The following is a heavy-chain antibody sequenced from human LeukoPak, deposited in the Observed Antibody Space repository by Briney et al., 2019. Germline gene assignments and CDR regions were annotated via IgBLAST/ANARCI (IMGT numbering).Heavy chain of an antibody. CDR3: VSYDSSGYLAAFDY. Sequence: GGSLRLSCAASGFTFSSYAMSWVRQAPGKGLEWVSAISGSGGSTYYAGSVKGRFTISRDNSKNALYLQMNSLRAEDTAVYYCVSYDSSGYLAAFDYWGQGTLVTVSS. CDR2: ISGSGGST. J-gene: IGHJ4*02. D-gene: IGHD3-22*01. V-gene: IGHV3-23*01. CDR1: GFTFSSYA.